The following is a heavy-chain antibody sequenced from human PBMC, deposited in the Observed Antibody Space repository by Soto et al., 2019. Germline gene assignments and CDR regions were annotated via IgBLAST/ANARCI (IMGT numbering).Heavy chain of an antibody. V-gene: IGHV1-69*12. CDR3: ASAWGPSYYYGMDV. CDR2: IIPIFGTA. Sequence: QVQLVQSGAEVKKPGSSVKVSCKASGGTFSSYAIRWVRQAPGQGLEWMGGIIPIFGTADYAQKLQGRVAITADASTSTAYMELSSLRSEDTAVYYCASAWGPSYYYGMDVWGQGTTVTVSS. D-gene: IGHD3-16*01. J-gene: IGHJ6*02. CDR1: GGTFSSYA.